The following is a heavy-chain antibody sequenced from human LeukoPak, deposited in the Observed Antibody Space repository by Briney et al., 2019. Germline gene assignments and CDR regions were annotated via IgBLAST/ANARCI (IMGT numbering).Heavy chain of an antibody. D-gene: IGHD4-17*01. V-gene: IGHV4-4*02. CDR3: ASLGIGDYGGSRNWFDP. J-gene: IGHJ5*02. CDR1: GGSISSSNW. Sequence: PSETLSLTCAVSGGSISSSNWWSWVRQPPGKGLEWIGEINHSGSTNYNPSLKSRVTISVDTSKNQFSLKLSSVTAADTAVYYCASLGIGDYGGSRNWFDPWGQGTLVTVSS. CDR2: INHSGST.